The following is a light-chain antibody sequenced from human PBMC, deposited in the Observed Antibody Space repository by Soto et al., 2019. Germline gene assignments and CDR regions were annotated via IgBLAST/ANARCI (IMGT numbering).Light chain of an antibody. CDR2: DAS. J-gene: IGKJ3*01. Sequence: IVMTQSPDTLSVSPGEGATLSCRASQRISTNLAWYQQRPGQAPRLLIYDASTRATGIPARFSGSGSGTEFTLTISSLQSEDSAVYYCQQSHNRSSFGPGTKVDIK. CDR1: QRISTN. V-gene: IGKV3D-15*01. CDR3: QQSHNRSS.